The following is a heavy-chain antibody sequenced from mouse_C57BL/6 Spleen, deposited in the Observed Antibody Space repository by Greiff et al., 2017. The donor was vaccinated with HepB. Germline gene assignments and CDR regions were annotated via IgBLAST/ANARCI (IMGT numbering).Heavy chain of an antibody. J-gene: IGHJ4*01. Sequence: QVHVKQSGPGLVQPSQSLSITCTVSGFSLTSYGVHWVRQSPGKGLEWLGVIWSGGSTDYNAAFISRLSISKDNSKSQVFFKMNRLQADDTAIYYCARKGDDYDYYYAMDYWGQGTSVTVSS. CDR2: IWSGGST. CDR1: GFSLTSYG. D-gene: IGHD2-4*01. CDR3: ARKGDDYDYYYAMDY. V-gene: IGHV2-2*01.